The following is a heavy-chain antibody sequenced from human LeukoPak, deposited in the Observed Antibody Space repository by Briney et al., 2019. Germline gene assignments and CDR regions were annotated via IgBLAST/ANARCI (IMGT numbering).Heavy chain of an antibody. Sequence: GGSLRLSCAASGFTFSNAWMSWVRQAPGKGLEWVGRIKSKTVGGTTDYAAPVQGRFTISRDDSKNTVYLQMSNLKTEDTAVYYCTTGPGNSGYWGQGTLVTVSS. V-gene: IGHV3-15*01. CDR3: TTGPGNSGY. CDR2: IKSKTVGGTT. J-gene: IGHJ4*02. D-gene: IGHD4-23*01. CDR1: GFTFSNAW.